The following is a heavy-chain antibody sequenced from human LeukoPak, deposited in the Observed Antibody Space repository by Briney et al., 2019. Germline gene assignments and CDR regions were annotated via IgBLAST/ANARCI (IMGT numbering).Heavy chain of an antibody. Sequence: PSEXXSLTCTVSGGSISSSSYYWGWIRQPPGKGREWVGSIYYSGSTFYNPSLKSRVTICVDTSRNQFSLKLNPVTAADTAVYYCARQATTVTTNPIFDYWGQGTLVTVSS. D-gene: IGHD4-17*01. CDR2: IYYSGST. J-gene: IGHJ4*02. CDR1: GGSISSSSYY. V-gene: IGHV4-39*01. CDR3: ARQATTVTTNPIFDY.